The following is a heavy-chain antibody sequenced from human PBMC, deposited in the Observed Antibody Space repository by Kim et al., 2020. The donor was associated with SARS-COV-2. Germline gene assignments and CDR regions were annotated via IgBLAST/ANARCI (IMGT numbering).Heavy chain of an antibody. CDR3: AREARWDYYYYYMDV. D-gene: IGHD6-13*01. CDR2: IYHNGST. CDR1: GGSISSSNW. Sequence: SETLSLTCAVSGGSISSSNWWSWVRQPPGKGLEWIGEIYHNGSTNYNPSLKSRVTISVDKSKNQFSLKLSSVTAADTAVYYCAREARWDYYYYYMDVWGKGTTVTVSS. J-gene: IGHJ6*03. V-gene: IGHV4-4*02.